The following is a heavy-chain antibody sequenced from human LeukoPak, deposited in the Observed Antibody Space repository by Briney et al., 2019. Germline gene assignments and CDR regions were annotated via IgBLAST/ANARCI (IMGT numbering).Heavy chain of an antibody. V-gene: IGHV4-4*07. Sequence: PSETLSLTCTVSGGSISSYYWSWIRQPAGKGLEWIGRIYTSGSTNYNPSLKSRVTMSVDTSKNQFSLKLSSVTAADTAVYYCASNGYSYGLGYYYYYMDVWGKATTATVSS. CDR3: ASNGYSYGLGYYYYYMDV. CDR2: IYTSGST. CDR1: GGSISSYY. D-gene: IGHD5-18*01. J-gene: IGHJ6*03.